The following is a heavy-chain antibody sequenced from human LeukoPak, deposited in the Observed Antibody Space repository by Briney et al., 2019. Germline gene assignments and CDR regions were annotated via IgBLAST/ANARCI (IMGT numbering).Heavy chain of an antibody. Sequence: GRSLRLSCATSGFTFSSFAMHWVRQAPGKGLEWLALIWFDGNAKNYTDSVEGRFTISRDNSKNTLFLQMNSLRAEDTAVYYCARGFYRVRHDQSTYYFVHWGLGTLVTVSS. CDR2: IWFDGNAK. CDR1: GFTFSSFA. CDR3: ARGFYRVRHDQSTYYFVH. V-gene: IGHV3-33*01. J-gene: IGHJ4*02. D-gene: IGHD3-16*02.